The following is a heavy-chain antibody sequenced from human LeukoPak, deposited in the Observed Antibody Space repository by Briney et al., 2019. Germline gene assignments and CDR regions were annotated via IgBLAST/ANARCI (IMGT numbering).Heavy chain of an antibody. D-gene: IGHD2-15*01. V-gene: IGHV4-34*01. CDR2: INHSGST. CDR1: GGSFSGYY. CDR3: ARRLVVVAASSSWYYYYGMDV. J-gene: IGHJ6*02. Sequence: PSETLSLTCAVYGGSFSGYYWSWIRQPPGKGLEWIGEINHSGSTNYNPSLKSRVTISVDTSKNQFSLKLSSVTAADTAVYYCARRLVVVAASSSWYYYYGMDVWGLGTTVIVSS.